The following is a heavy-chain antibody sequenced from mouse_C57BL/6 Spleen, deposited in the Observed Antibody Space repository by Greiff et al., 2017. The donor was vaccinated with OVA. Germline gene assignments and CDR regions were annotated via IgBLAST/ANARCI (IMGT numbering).Heavy chain of an antibody. CDR3: ASPYYYGSSYVFAY. J-gene: IGHJ3*01. CDR2: IYPGSGNT. V-gene: IGHV1-76*01. CDR1: GYTFTDYY. Sequence: VQLVESGAELMRPGASVKLSCKASGYTFTDYYINWVKQRPGQGLEWIARIYPGSGNTYYNEKFKGKATLTAEKSSSTAYMQLSSLTSEDSAVYFCASPYYYGSSYVFAYWGQGTLVTVSA. D-gene: IGHD1-1*01.